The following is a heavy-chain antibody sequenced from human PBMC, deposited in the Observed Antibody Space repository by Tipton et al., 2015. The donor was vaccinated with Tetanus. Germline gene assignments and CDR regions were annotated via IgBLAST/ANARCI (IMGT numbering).Heavy chain of an antibody. V-gene: IGHV4-61*09. CDR1: GGSISSSSNY. Sequence: TLSLTCTVSGGSISSSSNYWSWIRQPAGKGLEWIGYIYHSGSTNYNPSLKTRGTISVDTSKNQFSLNLNSVTAADTAVYYCARHKDYSFYVMDVWGQGTSVAVSS. CDR3: ARHKDYSFYVMDV. CDR2: IYHSGST. J-gene: IGHJ6*02.